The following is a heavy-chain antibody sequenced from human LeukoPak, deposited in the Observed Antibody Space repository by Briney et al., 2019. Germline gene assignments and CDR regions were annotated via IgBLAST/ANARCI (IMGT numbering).Heavy chain of an antibody. CDR2: IYHSGST. D-gene: IGHD3-22*01. V-gene: IGHV4-30-2*01. J-gene: IGHJ5*02. Sequence: SETLSLTCTVSGGSISSYSWSWIRQPPGKGLEWIGYIYHSGSTYYNPSLKSRVTISVDRSKNQFSLKLSSVTAADTAVYYCARGYDSSGYNWFDPWGQGTLVTVSS. CDR1: GGSISSYS. CDR3: ARGYDSSGYNWFDP.